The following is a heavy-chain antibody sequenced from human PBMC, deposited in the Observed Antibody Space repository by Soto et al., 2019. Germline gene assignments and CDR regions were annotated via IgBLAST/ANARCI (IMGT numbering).Heavy chain of an antibody. J-gene: IGHJ3*02. Sequence: SETLSLTCAVSGGSISSSNWWSWVRQPPGKGLEWIGEIYHSGSTNYNPSLKSRVTISVDKSKNQFSLKLSSVTAADTAVYYCASLQFLLSEAESPRSIAAAGTPYDIWGQGTMVTVSS. CDR1: GGSISSSNW. D-gene: IGHD6-13*01. CDR3: ASLQFLLSEAESPRSIAAAGTPYDI. V-gene: IGHV4-4*02. CDR2: IYHSGST.